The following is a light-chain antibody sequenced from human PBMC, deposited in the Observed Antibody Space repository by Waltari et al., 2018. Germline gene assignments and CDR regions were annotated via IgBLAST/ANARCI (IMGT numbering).Light chain of an antibody. CDR3: HQYDNWYT. CDR1: RSVTNN. V-gene: IGKV3D-15*01. J-gene: IGKJ2*01. CDR2: GAS. Sequence: EIVMTQSPATLSVSPGERATLSCRASRSVTNNLAWYQQKPGQAPRLLIYGASTRATGIPARFSGSGSGTEFTLTISSLQSVDFAVYYCHQYDNWYTFGQGTKLEIK.